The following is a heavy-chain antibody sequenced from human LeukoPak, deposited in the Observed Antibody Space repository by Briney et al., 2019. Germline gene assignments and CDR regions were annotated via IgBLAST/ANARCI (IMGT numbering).Heavy chain of an antibody. CDR3: ARSLYGSGNHYKGDGYFDY. D-gene: IGHD3-10*01. Sequence: GGSLRLSCAASGFTFSSHWMNWVRQAPGKGLEWVACINQYGSEKNYVDSMKGRFTISRDNAKNSLYLQMNSLRAEDTAVYYCARSLYGSGNHYKGDGYFDYWGQGTLVTVSS. CDR1: GFTFSSHW. CDR2: INQYGSEK. J-gene: IGHJ4*02. V-gene: IGHV3-7*01.